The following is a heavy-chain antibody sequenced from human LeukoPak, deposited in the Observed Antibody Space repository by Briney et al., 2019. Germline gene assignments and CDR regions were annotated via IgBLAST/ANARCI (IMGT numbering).Heavy chain of an antibody. CDR2: IKEDGSEK. CDR3: ARAEYCYYCGMDV. Sequence: PGGSLRLSCVVSGFTFSSYTMSWVRQAPEKGLGWVANIKEDGSEKYYVDSVKGRFTISRDNAKNSLYLQMNSLRAEDTAVYYCARAEYCYYCGMDVWGQGTTVTVSS. CDR1: GFTFSSYT. J-gene: IGHJ6*02. D-gene: IGHD2/OR15-2a*01. V-gene: IGHV3-7*03.